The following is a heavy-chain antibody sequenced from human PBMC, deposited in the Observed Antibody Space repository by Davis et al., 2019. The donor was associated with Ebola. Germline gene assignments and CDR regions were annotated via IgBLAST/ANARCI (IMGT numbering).Heavy chain of an antibody. Sequence: MPSETLSLTCTVSGGSISSHYWSWVRQLPGKGLEWIGYVHYSGSTSTNPSLKSRVTMSVDTSKNQFSLRLTSVTATDTAVYYCARQPRLSTLYTNVYWGQGRLVTVSS. CDR3: ARQPRLSTLYTNVY. J-gene: IGHJ4*02. CDR2: VHYSGST. D-gene: IGHD2/OR15-2a*01. V-gene: IGHV4-59*08. CDR1: GGSISSHY.